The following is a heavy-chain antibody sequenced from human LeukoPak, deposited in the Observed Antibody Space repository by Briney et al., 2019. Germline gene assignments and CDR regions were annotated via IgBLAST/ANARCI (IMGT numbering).Heavy chain of an antibody. CDR2: IYTSGST. CDR3: ASGPIGRYKPNYFDY. V-gene: IGHV4-61*02. Sequence: NPSQTLSLTCTVSGGSISSGSYYWSWIRQPAGKGLEWIGRIYTSGSTNYNPSLKSRVTISVDTSKNQFSLKLSSVTAADTAVYYCASGPIGRYKPNYFDYWGQGTLVTVSS. J-gene: IGHJ4*02. CDR1: GGSISSGSYY. D-gene: IGHD5-24*01.